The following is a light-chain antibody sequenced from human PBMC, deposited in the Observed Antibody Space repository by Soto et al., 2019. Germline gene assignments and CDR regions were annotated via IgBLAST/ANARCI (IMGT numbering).Light chain of an antibody. Sequence: DIQMTQSPSTLSASVGDRVTITCRASQSISTWLAWYQQKPGKAPKLLIYKASNLEGGVPSRFSGCGSGTEFTITINSLQPDDFATYYCQQYNTYPLSFGGGTTVEIK. CDR2: KAS. J-gene: IGKJ4*01. CDR1: QSISTW. V-gene: IGKV1-5*03. CDR3: QQYNTYPLS.